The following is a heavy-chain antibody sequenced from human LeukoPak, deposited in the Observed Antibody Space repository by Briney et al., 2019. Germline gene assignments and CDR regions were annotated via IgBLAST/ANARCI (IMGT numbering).Heavy chain of an antibody. D-gene: IGHD5-12*01. CDR1: GFTFSSYW. CDR2: IKQEGSEK. J-gene: IGHJ4*02. V-gene: IGHV3-7*01. Sequence: GGSLRLSCAASGFTFSSYWMSWVRQAPGKGLGWVANIKQEGSEKYYVDSVKGRFTISRDNAKNSLYLQMNSLRADDTAVYYCAREGWLPDYWGQGTLVTVAS. CDR3: AREGWLPDY.